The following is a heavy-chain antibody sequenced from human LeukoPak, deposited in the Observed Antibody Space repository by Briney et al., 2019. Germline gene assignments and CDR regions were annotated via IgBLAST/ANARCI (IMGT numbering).Heavy chain of an antibody. Sequence: GGSLRLSCAASGFTFSSYTMTWVRQTPRKGLEWVSYICGSGGCITYTHSVKGRFTNYTDNAKNSLYQQMNSLRAEDTAVYYCARRPDCSGSDCYGMDVWGQGTAVTVSS. J-gene: IGHJ6*02. D-gene: IGHD2-15*01. V-gene: IGHV3-21*01. CDR2: ICGSGGCI. CDR3: ARRPDCSGSDCYGMDV. CDR1: GFTFSSYT.